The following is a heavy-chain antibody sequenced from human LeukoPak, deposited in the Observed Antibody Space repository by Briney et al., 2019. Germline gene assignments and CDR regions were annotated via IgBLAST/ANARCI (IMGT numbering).Heavy chain of an antibody. CDR2: IYYSGST. D-gene: IGHD5-24*01. V-gene: IGHV4-59*11. Sequence: GSLRLSCAASGFTFTNHAMSWVRQAPGKGLEWIGYIYYSGSTNYNPSLKSRVTISVDTSKNQFSLKLSSVTAADTAVYYCARGRDGYNYFDCWGQGTLVTVSS. CDR1: GFTFTNHA. CDR3: ARGRDGYNYFDC. J-gene: IGHJ4*02.